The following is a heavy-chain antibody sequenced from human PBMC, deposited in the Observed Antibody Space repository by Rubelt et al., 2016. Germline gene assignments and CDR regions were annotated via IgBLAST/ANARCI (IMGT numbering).Heavy chain of an antibody. J-gene: IGHJ4*02. CDR1: GFTFSSYA. CDR2: ISGSGGST. D-gene: IGHD5-18*01. CDR3: AKDSPVDTAMADYFDY. V-gene: IGHV3-23*01. Sequence: GGSLRLSCAASGFTFSSYAMSWVRQAPGKGLEWVSAISGSGGSTYYADSVKGRFTISRDNSKNTLYLQMNSLRAEDTAVYYCAKDSPVDTAMADYFDYWGQGTLVTVSS.